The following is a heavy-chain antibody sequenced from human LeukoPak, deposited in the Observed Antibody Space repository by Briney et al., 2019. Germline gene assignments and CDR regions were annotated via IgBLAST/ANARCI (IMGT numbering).Heavy chain of an antibody. CDR3: LRGTASDDNQRLFDF. J-gene: IGHJ4*02. CDR1: SFTFRSYW. D-gene: IGHD6-25*01. V-gene: IGHV3-74*01. CDR2: ISSDGSST. Sequence: GGSLRLSCAASSFTFRSYWMHWVRQAPGKGLGWVSRISSDGSSTSYSDSVKGRFTISRDNAKNTLYLQMNSLRVEDTALYYCLRGTASDDNQRLFDFWGQGTLVTVSS.